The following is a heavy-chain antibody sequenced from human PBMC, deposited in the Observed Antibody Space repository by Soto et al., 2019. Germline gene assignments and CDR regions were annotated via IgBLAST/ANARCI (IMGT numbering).Heavy chain of an antibody. CDR1: GYTFTSYY. Sequence: ASVKVSCKASGYTFTSYYMHWVRQSPGQGLEWMGIINPSCGSTSYAQKFQGRVTMTRDTSTSTVYMVLSSLRSEDTAVYYCARDRPGPPMTTVTKFPLGPPDYWGQGTLVTVSS. CDR2: INPSCGST. V-gene: IGHV1-46*03. D-gene: IGHD4-4*01. CDR3: ARDRPGPPMTTVTKFPLGPPDY. J-gene: IGHJ4*02.